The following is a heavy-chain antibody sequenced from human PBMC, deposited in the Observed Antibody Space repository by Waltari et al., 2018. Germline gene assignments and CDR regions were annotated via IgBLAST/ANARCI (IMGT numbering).Heavy chain of an antibody. D-gene: IGHD3-16*01. V-gene: IGHV3-30*01. CDR1: GFTFSSYA. Sequence: QVQLVESGGGVVQPGRSLRLSCAASGFTFSSYAMHWVRQDHGQGLEGVAVISYDGSNKYYADSVKGRFTISRDNSKNTLYLQMNSLRAEDTAVYYCARDVFYSGGLLELGYYGMDVWGQGTTVTVSS. J-gene: IGHJ6*02. CDR2: ISYDGSNK. CDR3: ARDVFYSGGLLELGYYGMDV.